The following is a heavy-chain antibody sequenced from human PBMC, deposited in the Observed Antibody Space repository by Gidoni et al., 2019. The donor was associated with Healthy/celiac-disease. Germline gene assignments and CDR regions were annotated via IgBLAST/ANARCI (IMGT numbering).Heavy chain of an antibody. D-gene: IGHD2-2*01. CDR1: GFTFSSYS. CDR2: ISSSSSTI. V-gene: IGHV3-48*01. Sequence: EVQLVESGGGLVQPGGSLRLSCAASGFTFSSYSMNWVRQAPGKGLEWVSYISSSSSTIYYADSVKGRFTISRDNAKNSLYLQMNSLRAEDTAVYYCARERWGLVVPAASRYYFDYWGQGTLVTVSS. J-gene: IGHJ4*02. CDR3: ARERWGLVVPAASRYYFDY.